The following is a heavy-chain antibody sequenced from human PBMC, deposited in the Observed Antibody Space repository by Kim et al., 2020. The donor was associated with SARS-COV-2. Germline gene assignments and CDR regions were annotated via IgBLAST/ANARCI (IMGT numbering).Heavy chain of an antibody. J-gene: IGHJ4*02. V-gene: IGHV3-30*02. D-gene: IGHD6-19*01. Sequence: SVKGLCTTSRDNSKNTLYLQMNSLRAEDTAVYYCAKDLTSAVAGIGYFDYWGQGTLVTVSS. CDR3: AKDLTSAVAGIGYFDY.